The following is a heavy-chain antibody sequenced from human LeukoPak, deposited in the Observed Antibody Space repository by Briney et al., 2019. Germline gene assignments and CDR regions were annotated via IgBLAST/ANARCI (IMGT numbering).Heavy chain of an antibody. Sequence: PGGSLRLSCAASGFTFSDYGMQWVRQAPGKGLEWVSAINGSGGSTYYADSVKGRFTISRDNSKNTLYLQMNSLRAEDTAVYYCAKDLRIKASTVTGPLGYWGQGTLVTVSS. J-gene: IGHJ4*02. D-gene: IGHD4-17*01. V-gene: IGHV3-23*01. CDR3: AKDLRIKASTVTGPLGY. CDR2: INGSGGST. CDR1: GFTFSDYG.